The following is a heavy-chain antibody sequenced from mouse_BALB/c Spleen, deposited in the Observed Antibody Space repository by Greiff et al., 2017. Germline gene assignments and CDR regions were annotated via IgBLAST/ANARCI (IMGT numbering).Heavy chain of an antibody. D-gene: IGHD2-4*01. V-gene: IGHV2-9*02. Sequence: VKLMESGPGLVAPSQSLSITCTVSGFSLTSYGVHWVRQPPGKGLEWLGVIWAGGSTNYNSALMSRLSISKDNSKSQVFLKMNSLQTDDTAMYYCARDKGDDYMDYWGQGTSVTVSS. CDR1: GFSLTSYG. J-gene: IGHJ4*01. CDR2: IWAGGST. CDR3: ARDKGDDYMDY.